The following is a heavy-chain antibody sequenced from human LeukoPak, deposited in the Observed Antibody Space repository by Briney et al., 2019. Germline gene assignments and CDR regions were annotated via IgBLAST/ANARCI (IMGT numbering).Heavy chain of an antibody. CDR3: AKGRFFHDNSDAFEI. V-gene: IGHV3-23*01. CDR2: ISGSGGRT. Sequence: PGGSLRLSCAASGFTFSGYAMSWVRQAPGKGLEWVSTISGSGGRTYYADSVEGRFTISRDNSKNTLYLQIKSLRVEDTAVYHCAKGRFFHDNSDAFEIWGQGTMVTVSS. D-gene: IGHD3-22*01. CDR1: GFTFSGYA. J-gene: IGHJ3*02.